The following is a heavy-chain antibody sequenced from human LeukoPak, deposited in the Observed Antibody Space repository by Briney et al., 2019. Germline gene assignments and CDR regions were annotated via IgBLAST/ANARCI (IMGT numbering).Heavy chain of an antibody. CDR2: INPNSGGT. Sequence: GASVKVSCKSSGYTFTGYYMQWVRQAPGQGLEWMGWINPNSGGTNYAQKFQGRVTMTRDTSISTAYMELSRLRSDDTAVYYCARDVDDFWSGYYMDVWGKGTTVTVSS. CDR1: GYTFTGYY. D-gene: IGHD3-3*01. V-gene: IGHV1-2*02. J-gene: IGHJ6*04. CDR3: ARDVDDFWSGYYMDV.